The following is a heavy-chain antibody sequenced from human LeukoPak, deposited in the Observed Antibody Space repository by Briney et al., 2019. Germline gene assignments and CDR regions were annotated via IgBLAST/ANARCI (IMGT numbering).Heavy chain of an antibody. J-gene: IGHJ4*02. CDR1: GFTFDDYA. CDR2: ISWNSGSI. D-gene: IGHD4-23*01. Sequence: PGGSLRLSCAASGFTFDDYAMHWVRQAPGKGLEWVSGISWNSGSIGYADSVKGRFTISRDNAKNSLYLQMNSLRAEDTAVYYCAKDDGNLTPFDYWGQGTLVTVSS. V-gene: IGHV3-9*01. CDR3: AKDDGNLTPFDY.